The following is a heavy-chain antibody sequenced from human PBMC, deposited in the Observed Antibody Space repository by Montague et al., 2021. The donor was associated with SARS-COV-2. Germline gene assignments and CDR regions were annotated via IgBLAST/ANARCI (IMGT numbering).Heavy chain of an antibody. CDR1: GASMINNY. V-gene: IGHV4-59*01. CDR2: IYYTGST. D-gene: IGHD5-12*01. J-gene: IGHJ6*02. CDR3: ARGGGRLQYSYYYGMDV. Sequence: SETLSLTCSVSGASMINNYWSWIRQPPGKGLEWMGYIYYTGSTDYNPSLESRVTLSIDTSKNEFSLKLTSVTAADTAVYYCARGGGRLQYSYYYGMDVWGQGTTVTVSS.